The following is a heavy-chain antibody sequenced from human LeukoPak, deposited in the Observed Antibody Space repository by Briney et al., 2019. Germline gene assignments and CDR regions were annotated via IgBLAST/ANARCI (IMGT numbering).Heavy chain of an antibody. CDR1: GCSISSSSHY. D-gene: IGHD4-23*01. CDR2: IYYSGST. J-gene: IGHJ4*02. CDR3: AREDTGGLDH. V-gene: IGHV4-39*07. Sequence: SETLSLTCSVSGCSISSSSHYWDWIRQPPGEGLEWIGSIYYSGSTYYNPSLKSRVTISVDTSKNQFSLKLISVTAADTAVYYCAREDTGGLDHWGQGILVTVSP.